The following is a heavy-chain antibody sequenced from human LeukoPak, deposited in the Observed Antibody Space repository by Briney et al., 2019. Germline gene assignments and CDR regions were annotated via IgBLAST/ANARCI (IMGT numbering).Heavy chain of an antibody. CDR3: TRHYYDSSGYYPWYFDY. J-gene: IGHJ4*02. V-gene: IGHV4-39*01. Sequence: SETLSLTCTVSGGSFSSSSYCWGWIRQPPGKGLEWIGSVYYSGTTYYNQSLKSRVTISVDTSKNQLSLKLTSVTAADTAVYYCTRHYYDSSGYYPWYFDYWGQGTLVAVSS. CDR2: VYYSGTT. CDR1: GGSFSSSSYC. D-gene: IGHD3-22*01.